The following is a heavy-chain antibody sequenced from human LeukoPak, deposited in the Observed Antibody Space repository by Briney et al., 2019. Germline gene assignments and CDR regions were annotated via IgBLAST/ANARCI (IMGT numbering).Heavy chain of an antibody. Sequence: VASVKVSCKASGYTFTSNYIHWMRQAPGRGLDWMGIINPSGGSTSYAQKFQGRVTMTRDTSTSTVYMELSSLRSEDTAVYYCARDIITMVRGARPSTDMDVWGQGTTVTVSS. D-gene: IGHD3-10*01. CDR3: ARDIITMVRGARPSTDMDV. CDR2: INPSGGST. J-gene: IGHJ6*02. CDR1: GYTFTSNY. V-gene: IGHV1-46*01.